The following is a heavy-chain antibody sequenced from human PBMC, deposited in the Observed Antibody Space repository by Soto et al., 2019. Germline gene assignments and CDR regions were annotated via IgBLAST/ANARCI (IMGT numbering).Heavy chain of an antibody. J-gene: IGHJ6*02. D-gene: IGHD6-6*01. CDR3: ARSMYSTSAQLYYGMDV. CDR1: GYSIRSGYF. Sequence: SETLSLTCAVSGYSIRSGYFWGWIRQPPGKGLEWIGSMYHSGITYYNLSLKSRVTISVDTSKYQLSLKLSSATAADTAVYYCARSMYSTSAQLYYGMDVWGQGTTVTVSS. V-gene: IGHV4-38-2*01. CDR2: MYHSGIT.